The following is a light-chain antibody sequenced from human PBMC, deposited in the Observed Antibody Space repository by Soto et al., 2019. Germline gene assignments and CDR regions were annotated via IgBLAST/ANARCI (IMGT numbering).Light chain of an antibody. CDR3: QQFNVYPIT. V-gene: IGKV1-13*02. Sequence: AIQLTQSPSSLSASVGDRVTITCRASQDIRGALAWYQQKPGKAPKLLIYDVSSLKSGVPSRFSGSGSGTDFTFTISSLQPEDFATYYCQQFNVYPITFGQGTRLEIK. J-gene: IGKJ5*01. CDR1: QDIRGA. CDR2: DVS.